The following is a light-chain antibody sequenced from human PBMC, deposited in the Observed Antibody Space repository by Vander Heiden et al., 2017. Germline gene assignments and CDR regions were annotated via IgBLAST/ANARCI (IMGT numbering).Light chain of an antibody. J-gene: IGLJ3*02. Sequence: QSVLTQPPSASGTPGQRVTISCSGSSSNIGSNTVNWYQQLPGTAPKLLIYSNSQRPSGVPDRFSGSKSGTSASLAISGLQSEDDADYYCATWDDSLNGPWVFGGGTKLTVL. CDR1: SSNIGSNT. CDR2: SNS. V-gene: IGLV1-44*01. CDR3: ATWDDSLNGPWV.